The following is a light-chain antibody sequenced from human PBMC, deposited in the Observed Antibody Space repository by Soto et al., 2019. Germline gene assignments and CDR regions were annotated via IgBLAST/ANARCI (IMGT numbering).Light chain of an antibody. CDR1: QCVSSTY. CDR2: GAA. CDR3: QQYGNSPLIT. V-gene: IGKV3-20*01. Sequence: DIVLTQSPGTLSLSPAARATLSCRASQCVSSTYLAWFQQKPGQAPRLLIIGAANRATGIPDRFSGSGSGTDFTLTISRLEPEDFALYYCQQYGNSPLITFGQGTRLEIK. J-gene: IGKJ5*01.